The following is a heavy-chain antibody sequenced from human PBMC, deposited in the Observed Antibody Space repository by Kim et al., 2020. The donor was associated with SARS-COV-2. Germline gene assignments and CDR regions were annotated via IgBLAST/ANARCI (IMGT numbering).Heavy chain of an antibody. Sequence: GGSLRLSCAASGFTFSSYGMHWVRQAPGKGLEWVAVIWYDGSNKYYADSVKGRFTISRDNSKNTLYLQMNSLRAEDTAVYYCARDFSLGAAAGLIDYWGQGTLVTVSS. V-gene: IGHV3-33*01. J-gene: IGHJ4*02. CDR2: IWYDGSNK. CDR3: ARDFSLGAAAGLIDY. D-gene: IGHD6-13*01. CDR1: GFTFSSYG.